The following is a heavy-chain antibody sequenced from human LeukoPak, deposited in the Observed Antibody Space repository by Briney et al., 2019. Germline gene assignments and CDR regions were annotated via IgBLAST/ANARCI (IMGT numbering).Heavy chain of an antibody. CDR3: ARDSIFGVKKRWFDP. CDR1: GYTFTSYG. V-gene: IGHV1-18*01. CDR2: ISAYNGNT. Sequence: ASVKVSCKASGYTFTSYGISWVRQAPGQGLEWMGWISAYNGNTNYAQKLQGRVTMTTDTSTSTAYMGLRSLRSDDTAVYYCARDSIFGVKKRWFDPWGQGTLVTVSS. D-gene: IGHD3-3*01. J-gene: IGHJ5*02.